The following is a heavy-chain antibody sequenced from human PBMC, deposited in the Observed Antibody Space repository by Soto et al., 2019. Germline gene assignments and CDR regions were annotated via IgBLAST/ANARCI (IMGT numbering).Heavy chain of an antibody. V-gene: IGHV1-8*01. D-gene: IGHD3-9*01. CDR3: ARVDVLRYFDWLSGYYCMDV. Sequence: ASVKVSCKASGYTFTSYDINWVRQATGQGLEWMGWMNPNSGNTGYAQRFQGRVTMTRNTSISTAYMELSSLRSEDTVVYYCARVDVLRYFDWLSGYYCMDVWGQGTRVTVSS. CDR1: GYTFTSYD. J-gene: IGHJ6*02. CDR2: MNPNSGNT.